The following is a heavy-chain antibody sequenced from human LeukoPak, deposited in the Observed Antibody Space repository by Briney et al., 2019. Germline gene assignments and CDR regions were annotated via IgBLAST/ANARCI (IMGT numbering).Heavy chain of an antibody. CDR1: GFNLSTYG. J-gene: IGHJ5*01. Sequence: NPGGSLRLSCAASGFNLSTYGMNWVRQAPGKGLEWVSSISRGSIHIYYGDSVKGRFTISRDNANNALYLHMNSLRAEDTAVYYCVRGLDSWGLGTLVTVSS. CDR2: ISRGSIHI. V-gene: IGHV3-21*01. CDR3: VRGLDS. D-gene: IGHD3-16*01.